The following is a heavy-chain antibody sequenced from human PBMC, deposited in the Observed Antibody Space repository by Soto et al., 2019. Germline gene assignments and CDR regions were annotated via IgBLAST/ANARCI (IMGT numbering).Heavy chain of an antibody. J-gene: IGHJ4*02. CDR1: GFTFSSYA. CDR2: ISYDGSNK. V-gene: IGHV3-30-3*01. CDR3: ARSTGH. Sequence: QVQLVESGGGVVQPGRSLRLSCAASGFTFSSYAMHWVRQAPGKGLEWVAVISYDGSNKYYADSVKGRFTISRDNSKNTLYLQMNSLRAEDTAVYYCARSTGHWGQGTLVTVSS.